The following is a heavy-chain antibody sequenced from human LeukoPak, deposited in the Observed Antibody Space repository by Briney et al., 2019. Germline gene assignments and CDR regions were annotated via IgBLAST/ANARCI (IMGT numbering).Heavy chain of an antibody. V-gene: IGHV3-66*02. J-gene: IGHJ4*02. Sequence: GGSLRLSCAASRFTVSSNYMSWVRQAPGKGLEWVSVIYSGGSTYYADSVKGRFTISRDNSKNTLYLQMNSLRAEDTAVYYCAREFFYYDSSDDFDYWGQGTLVTVSS. CDR1: RFTVSSNY. CDR3: AREFFYYDSSDDFDY. D-gene: IGHD3-22*01. CDR2: IYSGGST.